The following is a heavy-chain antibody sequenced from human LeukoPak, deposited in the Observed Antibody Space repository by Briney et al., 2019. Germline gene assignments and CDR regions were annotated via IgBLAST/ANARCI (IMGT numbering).Heavy chain of an antibody. J-gene: IGHJ4*02. CDR2: IRYDGSNK. CDR1: GFTFSSYG. D-gene: IGHD6-19*01. CDR3: ATGYSSGWYGRLDY. Sequence: GGSLRLSCAASGFTFSSYGMHWVRQAPGKGLERVAFIRYDGSNKYYADSAKARFTLSRDNSKNTMYLQMNTLRAEDTAVYYCATGYSSGWYGRLDYWGQGTLVTVSS. V-gene: IGHV3-30*02.